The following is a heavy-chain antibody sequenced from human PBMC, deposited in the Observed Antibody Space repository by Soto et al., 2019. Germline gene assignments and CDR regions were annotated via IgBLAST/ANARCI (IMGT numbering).Heavy chain of an antibody. J-gene: IGHJ5*02. Sequence: GGSLRLSCVASGFTFSSYGIRWVRQAPGKGLEWVAVIAYDGSKTYYADSVKGRFTISRDNSKNTLFLQMNSLRAEDTAVYCCAMDNCDSPSGYRLCNWFAPWGQGSLVTVSA. D-gene: IGHD2-2*01. CDR2: IAYDGSKT. V-gene: IGHV3-30*03. CDR1: GFTFSSYG. CDR3: AMDNCDSPSGYRLCNWFAP.